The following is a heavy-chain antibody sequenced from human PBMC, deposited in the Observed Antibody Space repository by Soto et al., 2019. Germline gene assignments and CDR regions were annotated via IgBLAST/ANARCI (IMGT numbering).Heavy chain of an antibody. CDR1: GGSISSGGTGSY. CDR2: IYYTGNT. CDR3: ASGHDAYKVRS. V-gene: IGHV4-31*03. D-gene: IGHD1-1*01. J-gene: IGHJ5*02. Sequence: QVQLQESGPGLVKPSQTLSLTCTVSGGSISSGGTGSYWTWIRQLPGKGLEWMGYIYYTGNTSYNPSLKSRPTISIDTSENPFSLKLTSVTAADTAVYFCASGHDAYKVRSWGQGTLVTVSS.